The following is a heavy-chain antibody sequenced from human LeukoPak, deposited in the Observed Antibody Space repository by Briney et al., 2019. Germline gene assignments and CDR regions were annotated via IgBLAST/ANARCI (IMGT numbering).Heavy chain of an antibody. V-gene: IGHV1-3*01. Sequence: GASVKVSCKTSGYNFASYTMHWLRQAPGQSYEWMASINGDNGNTRYSEKFQDRVTFTRNTSASSAYMELSSLRFEDTAVYYCARSSSGTYHYWGQGTLVTVSS. J-gene: IGHJ4*02. CDR2: INGDNGNT. CDR1: GYNFASYT. CDR3: ARSSSGTYHY. D-gene: IGHD3-10*01.